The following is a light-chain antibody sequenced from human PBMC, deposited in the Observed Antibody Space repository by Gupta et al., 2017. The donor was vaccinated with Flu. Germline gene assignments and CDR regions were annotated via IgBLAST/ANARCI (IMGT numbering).Light chain of an antibody. J-gene: IGKJ4*01. CDR3: QQYNNWPLT. CDR1: QSVSSN. V-gene: IGKV3-15*01. Sequence: LATLSVSPGERATLSCRASQSVSSNLAWYQQKPGQAPRLLIYGASIRATGIPARFSGSGSGTEFTLSISSLQSEDFAVYHCQQYNNWPLTFGGGTKVEIK. CDR2: GAS.